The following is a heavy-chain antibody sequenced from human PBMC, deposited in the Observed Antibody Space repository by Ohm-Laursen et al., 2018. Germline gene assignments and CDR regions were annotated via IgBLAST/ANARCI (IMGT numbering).Heavy chain of an antibody. CDR2: IKQDGSEK. D-gene: IGHD2-15*01. Sequence: SLRLSCAASGFTVSSNYMSWVRQAPGKGLEWVANIKQDGSEKYYVDSVNGRFTISRDNAKNSLYLQMNSLRDEDTAVYYCARTLRGGSCYRCYWGQGTLVTVSS. J-gene: IGHJ4*02. CDR3: ARTLRGGSCYRCY. V-gene: IGHV3-7*01. CDR1: GFTVSSNY.